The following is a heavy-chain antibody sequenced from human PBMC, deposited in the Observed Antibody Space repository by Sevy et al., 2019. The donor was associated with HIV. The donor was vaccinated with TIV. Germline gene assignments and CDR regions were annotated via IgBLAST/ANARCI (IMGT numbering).Heavy chain of an antibody. CDR3: SRAVLAVTPPHYYYGMDV. J-gene: IGHJ6*02. Sequence: GGSLRLSCTTSGFTFGDYTMSWFRQAPGKGLERVGLIRSKAYGGTTEYGASVKGRFTISRDDSKSIAYLQMNSLKTEDTAVYYCSRAVLAVTPPHYYYGMDVWGQGTTVTVSS. D-gene: IGHD4-17*01. CDR2: IRSKAYGGTT. V-gene: IGHV3-49*03. CDR1: GFTFGDYT.